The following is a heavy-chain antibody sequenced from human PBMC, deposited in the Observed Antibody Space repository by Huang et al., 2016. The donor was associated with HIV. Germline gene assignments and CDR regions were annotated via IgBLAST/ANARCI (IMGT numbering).Heavy chain of an antibody. D-gene: IGHD2-2*01. J-gene: IGHJ5*02. CDR1: GGTFSSYA. CDR3: ATCGYRTTSEKFDP. CDR2: IIPIFGTA. V-gene: IGHV1-69*01. Sequence: QVQLVQSGAEVKKSGSSVKVSCKASGGTFSSYAISWVRQAPGQGREWMGGIIPIFGTANYAQKFQGRVTITADESTSTAYMELSSLRSEDTAVYYCATCGYRTTSEKFDPWGQGTLVTVSS.